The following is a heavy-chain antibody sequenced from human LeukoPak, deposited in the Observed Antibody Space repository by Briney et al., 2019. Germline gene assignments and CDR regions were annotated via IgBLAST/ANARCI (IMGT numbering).Heavy chain of an antibody. V-gene: IGHV4-59*01. CDR2: IYYSGNT. D-gene: IGHD5-24*01. Sequence: PSETLSLTCTVSGDSISSFYWTWIRQPPGKGLEWIGYIYYSGNTNYNPSLKSRVTISVDTPKNQFSPKLGSVIAADTAVYYCARVFGDGYRLGWFDPWGQGTPVTVSS. CDR1: GDSISSFY. J-gene: IGHJ5*02. CDR3: ARVFGDGYRLGWFDP.